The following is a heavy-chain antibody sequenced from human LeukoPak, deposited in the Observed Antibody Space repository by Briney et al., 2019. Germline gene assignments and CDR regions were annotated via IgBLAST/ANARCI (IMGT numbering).Heavy chain of an antibody. J-gene: IGHJ4*02. CDR2: INGDGSTT. CDR1: GFSFSTYW. D-gene: IGHD2-15*01. CDR3: AKVDCLGSCYRYYFDY. Sequence: GGSLRLSCAASGFSFSTYWMHWVRQAPGEGLLWVSRINGDGSTTNYADSVKGRFTISRDNAKNTLYLQMNSLRAEDTAVYYCAKVDCLGSCYRYYFDYWGQGTLVTVSS. V-gene: IGHV3-74*01.